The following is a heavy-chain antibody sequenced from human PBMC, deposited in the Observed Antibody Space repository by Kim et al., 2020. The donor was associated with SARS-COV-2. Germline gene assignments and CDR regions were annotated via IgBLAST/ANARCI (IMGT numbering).Heavy chain of an antibody. Sequence: SETLSLTCTVSGGSISSGGYYWSWIRQHPGKGLEWIGYIYYSGSTYYNPSLKSRVTISVDTSKNQFSLKLSSVTAADTAVYYCARDQGAQLWLDYWGQGTLVTVSS. J-gene: IGHJ4*02. D-gene: IGHD5-18*01. CDR1: GGSISSGGYY. V-gene: IGHV4-31*03. CDR2: IYYSGST. CDR3: ARDQGAQLWLDY.